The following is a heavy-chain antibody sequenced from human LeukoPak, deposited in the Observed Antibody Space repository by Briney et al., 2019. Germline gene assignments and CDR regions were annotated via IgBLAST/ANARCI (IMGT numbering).Heavy chain of an antibody. V-gene: IGHV3-49*03. Sequence: PGGSLRLSCTASGFTFGDYAMSWFRQAPGKGLEWVGFIRSKAYGGTTEYAASVKGRFTISRDDSKSIAYLQMNSLKTEDTAVYYCTRAQNRGGGYYPNFDYWGQGTLVTVSS. J-gene: IGHJ4*02. CDR2: IRSKAYGGTT. D-gene: IGHD3-22*01. CDR1: GFTFGDYA. CDR3: TRAQNRGGGYYPNFDY.